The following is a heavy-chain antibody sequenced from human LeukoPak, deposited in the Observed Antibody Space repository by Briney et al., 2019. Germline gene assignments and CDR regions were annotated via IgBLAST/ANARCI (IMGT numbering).Heavy chain of an antibody. CDR1: GGSFSGYY. J-gene: IGHJ4*02. CDR2: INHSGST. CDR3: ARGRRGGWISGYDHFDY. V-gene: IGHV4-34*01. Sequence: SETLSLTCAVYGGSFSGYYWSWIRQPPGKGLEWIGEINHSGSTNYNPSLKSRVTISVDTSKNQFSLKLSSVTAADTAVYYCARGRRGGWISGYDHFDYWGQGTLVTVSS. D-gene: IGHD5-12*01.